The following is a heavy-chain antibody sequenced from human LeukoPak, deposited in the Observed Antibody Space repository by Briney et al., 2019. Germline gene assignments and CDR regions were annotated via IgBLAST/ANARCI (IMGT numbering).Heavy chain of an antibody. D-gene: IGHD6-19*01. V-gene: IGHV1-3*03. Sequence: ATVKVSCKASGYTFTSYAMHWVRQAPGQRLEWMGWINAGNGNTKYSQEFQGRVTISRDTSATTVYMELSSLRSEDMAVYYCARVLSSGWEAAYYYIDVWGKGTTVTISS. CDR3: ARVLSSGWEAAYYYIDV. CDR2: INAGNGNT. CDR1: GYTFTSYA. J-gene: IGHJ6*03.